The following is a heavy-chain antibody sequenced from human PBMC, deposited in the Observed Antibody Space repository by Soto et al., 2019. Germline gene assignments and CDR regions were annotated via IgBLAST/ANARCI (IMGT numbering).Heavy chain of an antibody. J-gene: IGHJ4*02. D-gene: IGHD3-22*01. V-gene: IGHV3-15*07. CDR3: TADRPRRKYCYDSSGPGHYFDY. CDR2: IKSKTDGGTT. Sequence: EVQLVESGGGLVKPGGSLRLSCAASGFTFSNAWMNWVRLAPGKGLEWVGRIKSKTDGGTTDYAAPVKGRFTISRDDSKNTLYLQMNSLKTEDTAMYYCTADRPRRKYCYDSSGPGHYFDYWGQGTLVTLSS. CDR1: GFTFSNAW.